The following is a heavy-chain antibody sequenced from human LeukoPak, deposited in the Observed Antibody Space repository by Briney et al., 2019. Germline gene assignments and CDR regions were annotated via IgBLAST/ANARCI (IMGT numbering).Heavy chain of an antibody. J-gene: IGHJ4*02. D-gene: IGHD4/OR15-4a*01. V-gene: IGHV3-23*01. CDR1: GFTFSSYA. CDR2: ISGSGGTT. Sequence: PGGSLRLSCAASGFTFSSYAMSWVRQAPGKGLEWVSGISGSGGTTFYADSVKGRFTISRDNSKNTLYLQMNSLRADDTAVYYCARRAGAYSHPYDYWGQGTLVTVSP. CDR3: ARRAGAYSHPYDY.